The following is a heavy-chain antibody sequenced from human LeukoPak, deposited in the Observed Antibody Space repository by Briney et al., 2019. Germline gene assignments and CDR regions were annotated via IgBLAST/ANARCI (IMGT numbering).Heavy chain of an antibody. Sequence: SVKVSCRASGGTFSSYAISWVRQAPGQGLEWMGRIIPILGIANYAQKFQGRVTITADKSTSTAYMELSSLRSEDTAVYYCARVREDYDILTGYYDYWGQGTLVTVSS. J-gene: IGHJ4*02. CDR1: GGTFSSYA. CDR3: ARVREDYDILTGYYDY. D-gene: IGHD3-9*01. V-gene: IGHV1-69*04. CDR2: IIPILGIA.